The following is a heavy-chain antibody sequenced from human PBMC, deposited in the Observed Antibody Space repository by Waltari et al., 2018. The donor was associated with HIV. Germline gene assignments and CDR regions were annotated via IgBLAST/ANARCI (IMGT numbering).Heavy chain of an antibody. CDR1: GGSISSYY. J-gene: IGHJ4*02. D-gene: IGHD7-27*01. CDR3: ARVTGYYFDY. V-gene: IGHV4-59*01. CDR2: IYYSGST. Sequence: VSGGSISSYYWSWIRQPPGKGLEWIGYIYYSGSTNYNPSLKSRVTISVDTSKNQFSLKLSSVTAADTAVYYCARVTGYYFDYWGQGTLVTVSS.